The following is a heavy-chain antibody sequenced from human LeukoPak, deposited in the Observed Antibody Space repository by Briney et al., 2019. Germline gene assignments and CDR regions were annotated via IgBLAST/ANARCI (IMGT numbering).Heavy chain of an antibody. J-gene: IGHJ5*02. V-gene: IGHV3-23*01. D-gene: IGHD3-3*01. CDR1: GFTFSSYA. CDR3: AKGQMDTIFGVVTRTNWFDP. CDR2: ISGSGGST. Sequence: AGSLRLSCAAAGFTFSSYAMSWVRQAPGKGLEWVSAISGSGGSTYYADSVKGRFTISRDNSKNTLYLQMNSLRAEDTAVYYCAKGQMDTIFGVVTRTNWFDPWGQGTLVTVSS.